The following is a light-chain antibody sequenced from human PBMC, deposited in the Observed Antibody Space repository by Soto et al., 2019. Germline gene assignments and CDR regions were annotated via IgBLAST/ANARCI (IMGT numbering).Light chain of an antibody. CDR1: QSVTSNY. CDR2: GAS. CDR3: HQYGSSPLT. J-gene: IGKJ4*01. Sequence: EIVLAQSPGTLSLSPGERATLSCRASQSVTSNYLAWYQQKRGQPPRLLIYGASIRATGIPDRFSGSGSGTGFTLTISRLEPEDFAVYYCHQYGSSPLTFGGGAKVEIK. V-gene: IGKV3-20*01.